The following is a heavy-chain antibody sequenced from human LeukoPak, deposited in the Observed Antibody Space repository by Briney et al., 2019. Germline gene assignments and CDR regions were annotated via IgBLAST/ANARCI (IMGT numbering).Heavy chain of an antibody. CDR1: GGSISSSSYY. CDR2: IYYSGST. Sequence: SETLSLTCTVSGGSISSSSYYWGWIRQPPGKGLEWIGSIYYSGSTYYNPSLKSRVTISVDTSKNQFSLKLSSVTAADTAVYYCASRYYDSSGYCYFDYWGQGTLVTVSS. J-gene: IGHJ4*02. CDR3: ASRYYDSSGYCYFDY. V-gene: IGHV4-39*07. D-gene: IGHD3-22*01.